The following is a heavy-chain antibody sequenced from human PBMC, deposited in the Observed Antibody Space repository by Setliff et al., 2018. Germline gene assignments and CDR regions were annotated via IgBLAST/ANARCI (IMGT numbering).Heavy chain of an antibody. J-gene: IGHJ5*02. Sequence: PSETLSLTCTVSGGSISSSSYYWGWIRQPPGKGLEWIGSIYYSGSTYYNPSLKSRVTISVDTSKNQFSLKLSSVTAADTAVCYCAGNNAHLEWLFAWFDPWGQGTLVTVS. V-gene: IGHV4-39*07. CDR1: GGSISSSSYY. CDR2: IYYSGST. CDR3: AGNNAHLEWLFAWFDP. D-gene: IGHD3-3*01.